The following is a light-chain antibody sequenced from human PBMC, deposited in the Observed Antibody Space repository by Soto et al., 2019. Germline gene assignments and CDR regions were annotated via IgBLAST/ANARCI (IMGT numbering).Light chain of an antibody. CDR1: SSNIGSNS. CDR3: AAWDNSLGGWV. J-gene: IGLJ3*02. V-gene: IGLV1-47*02. CDR2: SSN. Sequence: QSVLTQPPSASGTPGQRVTISCSGSSSNIGSNSVYWYQQLPGTAPNLLIYSSNQWPSGVPDRFSGSKSGTSASLAISGLRSEDEADYFCAAWDNSLGGWVFGGGTKLTVL.